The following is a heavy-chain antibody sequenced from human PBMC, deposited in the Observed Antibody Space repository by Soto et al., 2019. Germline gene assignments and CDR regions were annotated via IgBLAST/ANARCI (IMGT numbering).Heavy chain of an antibody. J-gene: IGHJ4*02. V-gene: IGHV4-59*01. CDR3: ARVGFFVNYFDY. Sequence: SETLSLTCTVSGGSISSYYWSWIRQPPGKGLEWIGYIYYSGSTNYNPSLKSRVTISVDTSKNQFSLKLSSVTAADTAVYYCARVGFFVNYFDYWGQGTLVIVSS. CDR1: GGSISSYY. CDR2: IYYSGST. D-gene: IGHD3-3*01.